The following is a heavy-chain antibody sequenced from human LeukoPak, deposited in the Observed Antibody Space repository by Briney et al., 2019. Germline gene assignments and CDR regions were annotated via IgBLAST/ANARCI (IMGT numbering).Heavy chain of an antibody. CDR2: IYHSGST. CDR3: ARDHVDYDSSGYYFDY. CDR1: GGSISSSNW. V-gene: IGHV4-4*02. D-gene: IGHD3-22*01. Sequence: SGTLSLTCAVSGGSISSSNWWSWVRQPPGKGLEWIGEIYHSGSTNYNPSLKSRVTISVDKSKNQFSLKLSSVTAADTAVYYCARDHVDYDSSGYYFDYWGQGTLVTVSS. J-gene: IGHJ4*02.